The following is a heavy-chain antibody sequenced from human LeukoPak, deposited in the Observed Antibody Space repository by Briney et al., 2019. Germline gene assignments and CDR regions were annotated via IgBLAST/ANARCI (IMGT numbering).Heavy chain of an antibody. Sequence: ASVKASCKASGYTFTSYDVNWVRQAPGQGLEWMGWMNPNSGNTGYAQKFQGRGTMTRNTSISTAYMELSSLRSEDTAVYYCARMYCRDGSCYPCYNYSGMDVWGQGTTVTVSS. CDR3: ARMYCRDGSCYPCYNYSGMDV. J-gene: IGHJ6*02. CDR2: MNPNSGNT. CDR1: GYTFTSYD. D-gene: IGHD2-15*01. V-gene: IGHV1-8*01.